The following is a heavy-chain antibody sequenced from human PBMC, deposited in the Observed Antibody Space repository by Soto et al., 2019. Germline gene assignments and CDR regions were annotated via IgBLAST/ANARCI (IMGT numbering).Heavy chain of an antibody. Sequence: QVQVQESGPGLVKPSQTLSLKCSVSGGSIGSRDYYWSWIRQHPEKGLEWIGSIYYNGNTDYNPSLRGRPTMSLDTSMNEFSLKLTSVTAADTAVYYCARDKGGAALKGSGMDVWGQGTTVTGS. D-gene: IGHD3-10*01. J-gene: IGHJ6*02. V-gene: IGHV4-31*02. CDR1: GGSIGSRDYY. CDR3: ARDKGGAALKGSGMDV. CDR2: IYYNGNT.